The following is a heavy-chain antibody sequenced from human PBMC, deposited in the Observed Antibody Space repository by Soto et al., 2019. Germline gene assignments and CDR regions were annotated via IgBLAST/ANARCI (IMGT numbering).Heavy chain of an antibody. D-gene: IGHD5-18*01. V-gene: IGHV3-23*01. J-gene: IGHJ4*02. CDR2: ISGSGGST. CDR3: AKDLSGGILRGATKFDY. Sequence: GGSLRLSCVASGFTFSSYAMSWVRQAPGKGLEWVSGISGSGGSTYYADSVQGRFTISRDNSKNTLYLQMNSLRVEDTAVYYCAKDLSGGILRGATKFDYWGQGTLVTVSS. CDR1: GFTFSSYA.